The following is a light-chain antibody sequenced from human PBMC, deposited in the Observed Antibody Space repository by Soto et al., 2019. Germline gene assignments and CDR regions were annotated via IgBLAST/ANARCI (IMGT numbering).Light chain of an antibody. CDR2: AAS. CDR3: QTYSDVPT. Sequence: DIQMTQSPSSLSASVGDRVTITCRASQAIYNYLAWYQQKPGKVPTLLISAASTLPTGVPSRFNGSGSGTDFTLTISSLQPEDVATYYCQTYSDVPTFGGGTKVEI. V-gene: IGKV1-27*01. J-gene: IGKJ4*01. CDR1: QAIYNY.